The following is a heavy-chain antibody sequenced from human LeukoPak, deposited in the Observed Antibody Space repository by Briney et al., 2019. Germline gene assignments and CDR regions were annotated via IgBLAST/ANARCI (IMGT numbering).Heavy chain of an antibody. Sequence: SQTLSLTCTVSGGSISSGSYCWTWIRQPAGKGLEWIGRIYSSGSTNYSPSLKSRLTISVDTSKNQFSLKLSSVTAADTAVYYCAREVGATTGAFDIWGQGTMVTVSS. D-gene: IGHD1-26*01. J-gene: IGHJ3*02. V-gene: IGHV4-61*02. CDR1: GGSISSGSYC. CDR3: AREVGATTGAFDI. CDR2: IYSSGST.